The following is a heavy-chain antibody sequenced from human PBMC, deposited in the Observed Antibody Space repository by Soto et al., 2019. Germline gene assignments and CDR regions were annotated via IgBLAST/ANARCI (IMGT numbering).Heavy chain of an antibody. V-gene: IGHV4-31*03. Sequence: PSETLSLTCTVSGGSISSGDYYWAWIRQHPGKGLEWIGHIHYSGDTYYNLSLKSRLTMSVDTSKNQFSLRLKSVTDADTAVYFCARSPYTTTYFDYWGQGTLVTVSS. D-gene: IGHD2-2*02. CDR1: GGSISSGDYY. J-gene: IGHJ4*02. CDR3: ARSPYTTTYFDY. CDR2: IHYSGDT.